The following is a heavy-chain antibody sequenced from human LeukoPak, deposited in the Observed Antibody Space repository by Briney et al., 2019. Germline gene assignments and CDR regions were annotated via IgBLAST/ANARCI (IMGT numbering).Heavy chain of an antibody. CDR1: GYTFTGYY. J-gene: IGHJ4*02. CDR3: ARVGFCSGGLCPYYFDF. CDR2: IDPSSGGT. V-gene: IGHV1-2*02. Sequence: GASVKVSCKASGYTFTGYYMHWARQAPGQGLEWMGWIDPSSGGTNYAQKFQGRVPMTRDTSISTAYMNLNSLRSDDTAVYYCARVGFCSGGLCPYYFDFWGQGTLVTVSS. D-gene: IGHD2-15*01.